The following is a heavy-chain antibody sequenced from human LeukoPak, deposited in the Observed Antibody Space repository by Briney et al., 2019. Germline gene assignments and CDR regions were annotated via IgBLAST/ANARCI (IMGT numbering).Heavy chain of an antibody. J-gene: IGHJ1*01. D-gene: IGHD6-13*01. CDR2: INPNSGGT. V-gene: IGHV1-2*02. CDR3: ARIGISARGTNFHH. CDR1: GYTFTSYD. Sequence: ASVKVSCKASGYTFTSYDINWVRQAPGQGLEWMGWINPNSGGTNYAQKFQGRVTMTRDTSISTAYMELSRLRSDDTALYYCARIGISARGTNFHHWGQGTLVTVSS.